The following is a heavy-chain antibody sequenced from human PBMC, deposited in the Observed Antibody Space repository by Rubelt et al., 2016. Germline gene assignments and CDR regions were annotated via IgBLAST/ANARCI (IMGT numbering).Heavy chain of an antibody. Sequence: QVQLQESGPGLVKPSETLSLTCTVSGGSISRYYWSWIRQPPGNRLEWIGFIYYSGSTNYNPSLKSRVTISVDTSKNKFSLKLSSGTAAETAVYYCARPHSSGWYPFDYWGQGTLVTVSS. V-gene: IGHV4-59*08. CDR3: ARPHSSGWYPFDY. CDR1: GGSISRYY. D-gene: IGHD6-19*01. CDR2: IYYSGST. J-gene: IGHJ4*02.